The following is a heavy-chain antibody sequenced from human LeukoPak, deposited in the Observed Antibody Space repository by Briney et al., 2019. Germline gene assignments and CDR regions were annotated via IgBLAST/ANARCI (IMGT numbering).Heavy chain of an antibody. D-gene: IGHD5-18*01. V-gene: IGHV3-23*01. CDR3: AKDPRIQGYDYATVLDY. CDR2: ISISGGST. CDR1: GFTFSNYG. Sequence: GGSLRLSCAASGFTFSNYGMSWVRQAPGKGLEWLSGISISGGSTYYADSVKGRFTISRDNSKNTLYLQMNSLRAEDTAVYYCAKDPRIQGYDYATVLDYWGQGTLVTVSS. J-gene: IGHJ4*02.